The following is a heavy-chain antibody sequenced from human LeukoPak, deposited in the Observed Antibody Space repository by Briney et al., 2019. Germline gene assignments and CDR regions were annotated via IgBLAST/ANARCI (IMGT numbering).Heavy chain of an antibody. Sequence: SETLSLTCTVSGGSISSTPYYWGWIRQPPGKGLEWIGTISYSGNTYYNPSLKSRVTISVDTSKNQFSLKLSSVTAADTAVYYCARGYSSSWYGYYYYYMDVWGKGTTVTVSS. J-gene: IGHJ6*03. D-gene: IGHD6-13*01. V-gene: IGHV4-39*07. CDR3: ARGYSSSWYGYYYYYMDV. CDR2: ISYSGNT. CDR1: GGSISSTPYY.